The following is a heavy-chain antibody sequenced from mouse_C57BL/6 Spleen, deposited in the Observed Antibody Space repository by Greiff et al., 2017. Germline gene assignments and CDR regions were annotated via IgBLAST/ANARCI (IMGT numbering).Heavy chain of an antibody. CDR2: IDPSDSYT. J-gene: IGHJ2*01. CDR1: GYTFTSYW. Sequence: QVQLQQPGAELVRPGTSVKLSCKASGYTFTSYWMHWVKQRPGQGLEWIGVIDPSDSYTNYNQKFKGKATLTVDTSSSTAYMQLSSLTSEDSAVYYCARCDCYCSSDYWGQGTTLTVSS. V-gene: IGHV1-59*01. CDR3: ARCDCYCSSDY. D-gene: IGHD6-1*01.